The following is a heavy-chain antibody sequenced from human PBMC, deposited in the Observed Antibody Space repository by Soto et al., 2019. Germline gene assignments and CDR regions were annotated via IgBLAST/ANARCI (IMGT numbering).Heavy chain of an antibody. CDR1: GFTFITST. D-gene: IGHD3-3*01. Sequence: SVKVSCKASGFTFITSTVQWVRQARGQPLEWLGWIVVGSGNTIYAQNFQERVTFTRDESTSTAYMELSSLRFEDTGVYYCAAGEYHDTSGYSSDYWGQGNLVTVSS. V-gene: IGHV1-58*01. CDR3: AAGEYHDTSGYSSDY. J-gene: IGHJ4*02. CDR2: IVVGSGNT.